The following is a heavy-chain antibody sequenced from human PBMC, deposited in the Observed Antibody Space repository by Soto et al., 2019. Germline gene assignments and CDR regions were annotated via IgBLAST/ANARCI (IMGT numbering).Heavy chain of an antibody. Sequence: QVPLVQSGAEVKKPGSSVKVSCKASGGTFSSYAISWVRQAPGQGLEWMGGIIPIFGTANYAQKFQGRVTITADESTSTAYMELSSLRSEDTAVYYCARDQLPYTAMVTYYYYGMDVWGQGTTVTVSS. J-gene: IGHJ6*02. CDR1: GGTFSSYA. V-gene: IGHV1-69*01. CDR3: ARDQLPYTAMVTYYYYGMDV. CDR2: IIPIFGTA. D-gene: IGHD5-18*01.